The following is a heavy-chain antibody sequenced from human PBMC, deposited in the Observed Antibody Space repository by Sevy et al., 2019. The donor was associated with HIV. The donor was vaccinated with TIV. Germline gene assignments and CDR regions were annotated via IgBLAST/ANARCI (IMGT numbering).Heavy chain of an antibody. Sequence: GGSLRLSCAASGFSVSNSYMSWVRQAPGKGLQWVSVIYSGDSTYYTDSVKGRFTISRDNSKNTLYLQMNSLRAEDTAGYYWARWSGYYYDSRGYYTTGHAFDIWGQGTMVTVSS. D-gene: IGHD3-22*01. CDR3: ARWSGYYYDSRGYYTTGHAFDI. J-gene: IGHJ3*02. CDR2: IYSGDST. V-gene: IGHV3-53*01. CDR1: GFSVSNSY.